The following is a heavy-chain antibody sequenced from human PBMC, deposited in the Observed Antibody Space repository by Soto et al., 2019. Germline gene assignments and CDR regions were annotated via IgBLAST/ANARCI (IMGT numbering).Heavy chain of an antibody. V-gene: IGHV1-2*02. Sequence: ASVKVSCKASGYAFTGYYMHWVGPAPGQGLEWMGWINPTSGGTNYAQKFQGRVTMTRDTSISTAYMELSWLRSDDTAVDYCAIGRTITIFGVIEYGVWGQGTRVTVSS. J-gene: IGHJ4*02. CDR3: AIGRTITIFGVIEYGV. CDR2: INPTSGGT. D-gene: IGHD3-3*01. CDR1: GYAFTGYY.